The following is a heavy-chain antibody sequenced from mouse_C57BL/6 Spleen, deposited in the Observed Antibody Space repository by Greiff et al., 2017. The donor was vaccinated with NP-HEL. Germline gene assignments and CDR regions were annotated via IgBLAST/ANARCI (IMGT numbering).Heavy chain of an antibody. D-gene: IGHD2-3*01. V-gene: IGHV1-82*01. Sequence: QVQLQQSGPELVKPGASVKISCKASGYAFSSSWMNWVKQRPGKGLEWIGRIYPGDGDTNYNGKFKGKATLTADKSSSTAYMQLSSLTSEDSAVYFCARYDSYPYYFDGWGQGTTLTVSS. CDR3: ARYDSYPYYFDG. CDR1: GYAFSSSW. CDR2: IYPGDGDT. J-gene: IGHJ2*01.